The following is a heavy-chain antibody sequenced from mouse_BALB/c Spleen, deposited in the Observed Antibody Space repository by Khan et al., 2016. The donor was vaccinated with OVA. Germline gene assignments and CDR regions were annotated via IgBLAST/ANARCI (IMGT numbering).Heavy chain of an antibody. V-gene: IGHV1-9*01. CDR1: GYTFSSYW. J-gene: IGHJ3*01. CDR2: ILPGSGRN. CDR3: ARGNYYGSSSWFGY. D-gene: IGHD1-1*01. Sequence: QVQLKQSGAELMKPGASVKISCKATGYTFSSYWIEWVKQRPGHGLEWNGEILPGSGRNNYNEKFKGKATFTADTSSNTAYMQLSNLTSDDSAVYYCARGNYYGSSSWFGYWGQGTLVTVSA.